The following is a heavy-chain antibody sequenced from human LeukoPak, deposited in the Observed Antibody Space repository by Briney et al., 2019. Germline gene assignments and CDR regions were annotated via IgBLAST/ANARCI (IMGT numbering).Heavy chain of an antibody. CDR3: AREGLLRGYFVPNYYYGMDV. J-gene: IGHJ6*02. V-gene: IGHV3-30-3*01. CDR2: ISYDGSNK. D-gene: IGHD3-3*01. Sequence: GGSLRLSCAASGFTFSSYAMHWVRQAPGKGLEWVAVISYDGSNKYYADSVKGRFTISRDNPKNTLYLQMNSLRAEDTAVYYCAREGLLRGYFVPNYYYGMDVWGQGTTVTVSS. CDR1: GFTFSSYA.